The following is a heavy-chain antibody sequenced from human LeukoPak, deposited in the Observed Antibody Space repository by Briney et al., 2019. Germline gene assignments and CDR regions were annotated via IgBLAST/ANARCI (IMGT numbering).Heavy chain of an antibody. CDR3: AKHKIAWRTFDC. J-gene: IGHJ4*02. CDR1: GFTFRDYW. D-gene: IGHD1/OR15-1a*01. CDR2: IKEDGSQI. Sequence: PGGSLRLSCVGSGFTFRDYWMTWVRQAPGKGLEWVTNIKEDGSQINHVDSVKGRFTISRDNAKNSLYLQMNSLRVEDTAVYYRAKHKIAWRTFDCWGQGTLVTVSS. V-gene: IGHV3-7*01.